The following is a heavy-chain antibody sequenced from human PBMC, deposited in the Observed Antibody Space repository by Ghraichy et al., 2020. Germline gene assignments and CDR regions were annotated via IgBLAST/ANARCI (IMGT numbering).Heavy chain of an antibody. Sequence: ASVKVSCKASGYTFTGYYMHWVRQAPGQGLEWMGWINPNSGGTNYAQKFQGRVTMTRDTSISTAYMELSRLRSDDTAVYYCARSAVRKWLRFERGHFDYWGQGTLVTVSS. V-gene: IGHV1-2*02. J-gene: IGHJ4*02. D-gene: IGHD5-12*01. CDR2: INPNSGGT. CDR1: GYTFTGYY. CDR3: ARSAVRKWLRFERGHFDY.